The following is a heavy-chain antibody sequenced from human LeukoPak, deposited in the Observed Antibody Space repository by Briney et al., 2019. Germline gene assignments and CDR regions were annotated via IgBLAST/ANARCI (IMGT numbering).Heavy chain of an antibody. CDR3: AKGAYGDYYYYYAMDV. D-gene: IGHD4/OR15-4a*01. Sequence: PGGSLRLSCAASGFIFSNYAMSWVRQAPGKGLEWVSSISGSGGSTFYADSVKGRCTISRDKSKNTLYLQMNSLRAEDTAVYYCAKGAYGDYYYYYAMDVWGQGTTVTVSS. J-gene: IGHJ6*02. V-gene: IGHV3-23*01. CDR2: ISGSGGST. CDR1: GFIFSNYA.